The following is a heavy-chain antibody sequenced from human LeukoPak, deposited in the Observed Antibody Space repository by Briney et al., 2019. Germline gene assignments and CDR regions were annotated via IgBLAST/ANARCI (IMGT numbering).Heavy chain of an antibody. J-gene: IGHJ4*02. D-gene: IGHD3-10*01. CDR3: ARGGPYLYYYGSGSRLYFDY. CDR2: IYYSGST. Sequence: SETLSLTCTVSGGSISSSSYYWGWIRQPPGKGLEWIGRIYYSGSTYYNPSLKSRVTISVDTSKNQFSLKLSSVTAADTAVYYCARGGPYLYYYGSGSRLYFDYWGQGTLVTVSS. V-gene: IGHV4-39*07. CDR1: GGSISSSSYY.